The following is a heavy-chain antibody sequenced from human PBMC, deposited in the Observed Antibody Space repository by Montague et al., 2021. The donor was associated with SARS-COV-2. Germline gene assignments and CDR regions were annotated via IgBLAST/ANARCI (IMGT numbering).Heavy chain of an antibody. D-gene: IGHD3-16*01. CDR3: VRGWGSWFH. CDR1: TTSFSGYY. J-gene: IGHJ4*02. V-gene: IGHV4-34*01. CDR2: IDQSGKT. Sequence: SETLSLTCAVHTTSFSGYYRGWIRQSPGKGLEWIGEIDQSGKTXXXPTLKSRVTISADTSKSQFSLKLNSVTAADMAVYYCVRGWGSWFHWGQGTLVTVSS.